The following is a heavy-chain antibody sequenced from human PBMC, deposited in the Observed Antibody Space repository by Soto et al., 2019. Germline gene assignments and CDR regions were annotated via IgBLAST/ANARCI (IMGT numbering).Heavy chain of an antibody. J-gene: IGHJ6*02. V-gene: IGHV1-58*01. Sequence: QMQLVQSGPEVKKPGTSVKVSCKASGFTFTSSAVQWVRQARGQRLEWIGWIVVGSGNTNYAQKFQERVTITRDMSTSTAYMELSSLRSEDTAVYYCAADGCSGGGCYSGYYYYYGMDVWGQGTTVTVSS. D-gene: IGHD2-15*01. CDR2: IVVGSGNT. CDR1: GFTFTSSA. CDR3: AADGCSGGGCYSGYYYYYGMDV.